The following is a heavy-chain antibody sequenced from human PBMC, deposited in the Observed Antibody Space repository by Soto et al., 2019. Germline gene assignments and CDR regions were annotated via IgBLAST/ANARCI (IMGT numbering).Heavy chain of an antibody. CDR3: AARPGGGLGALDGMDV. Sequence: GASVKVSCKASGFTFTSSAVQWVRQARGQRLEWIGWIVVGSGNTNYAQKFQERVTITRDMSTSTAYMELSSLRSEDTAVYYCAARPGGGLGALDGMDVWGQGTTVTVSS. D-gene: IGHD7-27*01. V-gene: IGHV1-58*01. CDR1: GFTFTSSA. J-gene: IGHJ6*02. CDR2: IVVGSGNT.